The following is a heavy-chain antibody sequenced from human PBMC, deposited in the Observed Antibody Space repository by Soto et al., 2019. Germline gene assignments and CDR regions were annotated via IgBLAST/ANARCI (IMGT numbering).Heavy chain of an antibody. CDR3: ARVKGIAAHGYYYGMDV. D-gene: IGHD6-13*01. CDR2: MNPNSGNT. J-gene: IGHJ6*02. CDR1: GYTFTSYD. Sequence: QVQLVQSGAEVKKPGASVKVSCKAYGYTFTSYDINWVRQATGQGLEWMGWMNPNSGNTGYAQKFQGRVTMTRNTSISTAYIELSSLRSEDTAVYYCARVKGIAAHGYYYGMDVWGQGTTVTVSS. V-gene: IGHV1-8*01.